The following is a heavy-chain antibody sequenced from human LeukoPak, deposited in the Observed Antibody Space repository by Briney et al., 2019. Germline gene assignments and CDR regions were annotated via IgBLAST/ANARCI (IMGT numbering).Heavy chain of an antibody. J-gene: IGHJ5*02. V-gene: IGHV4-59*08. Sequence: SETLSLTCTVSGGSISTYYWSWIRQPPGKGLEWNGYIYYSGSTNYNPSLKSRVTISVDTSKNQFSLKLSSVTAADTAVYYCARRYYYGYFSWGQGTLVTVSS. CDR3: ARRYYYGYFS. CDR2: IYYSGST. CDR1: GGSISTYY. D-gene: IGHD3-10*01.